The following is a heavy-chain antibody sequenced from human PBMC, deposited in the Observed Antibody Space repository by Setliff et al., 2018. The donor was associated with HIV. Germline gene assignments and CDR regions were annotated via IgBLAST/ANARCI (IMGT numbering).Heavy chain of an antibody. Sequence: ASVKVSCKASAYTFADCYIHWVRQAPGQGLEWMGWFNPNNGGANYARKFQGRVTMTRDTSISTAYMELSRLKSDDTAVYYCARGSPAYCTRIICRQPLGYWGQRTLVTVAS. J-gene: IGHJ4*02. CDR3: ARGSPAYCTRIICRQPLGY. V-gene: IGHV1-2*02. CDR1: AYTFADCY. CDR2: FNPNNGGA. D-gene: IGHD2-8*01.